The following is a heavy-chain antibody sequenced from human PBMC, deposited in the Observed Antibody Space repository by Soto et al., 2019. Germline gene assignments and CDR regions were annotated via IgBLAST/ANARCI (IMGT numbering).Heavy chain of an antibody. CDR1: SGSISSSNW. CDR2: IYHSGST. CDR3: AMSGPNDYGDYSH. J-gene: IGHJ4*02. Sequence: SETLSLTCAVSSGSISSSNWWSWVRQPPGKGLEWIGEIYHSGSTNYNPSLKSRVTISVDKSKNQFSLKLSSVTAADTAVYYCAMSGPNDYGDYSHWGQGTLVTVSS. V-gene: IGHV4-4*02. D-gene: IGHD4-17*01.